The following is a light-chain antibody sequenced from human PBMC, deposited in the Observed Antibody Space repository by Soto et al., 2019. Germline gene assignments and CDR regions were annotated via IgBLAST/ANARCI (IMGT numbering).Light chain of an antibody. CDR2: EVT. CDR3: CSYAGRTTWV. CDR1: SSDVGSYNL. V-gene: IGLV2-23*02. Sequence: QSALTQPASVSGSPGQSITISCTGTSSDVGSYNLVSWYQQHPGKAPILMIYEVTRRPSGVSNRFSASKSGNTASLTISGLQAEDEADYYCCSYAGRTTWVFGGGTKVTVL. J-gene: IGLJ2*01.